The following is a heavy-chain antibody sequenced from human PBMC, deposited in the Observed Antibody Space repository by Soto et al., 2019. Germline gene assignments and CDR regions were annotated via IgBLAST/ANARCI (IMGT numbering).Heavy chain of an antibody. D-gene: IGHD2-2*01. J-gene: IGHJ5*02. Sequence: SETLSLTCTVSGGSISSSSYYWGWIRQPPGKGLEWIGSIYYSGSTYYNPSLKSRVTISVDTSKNQFSLKLSSVTAADTAVYYCARQPCSSTSCYAGEDWFDPWGQGTLVTV. CDR1: GGSISSSSYY. CDR3: ARQPCSSTSCYAGEDWFDP. V-gene: IGHV4-39*01. CDR2: IYYSGST.